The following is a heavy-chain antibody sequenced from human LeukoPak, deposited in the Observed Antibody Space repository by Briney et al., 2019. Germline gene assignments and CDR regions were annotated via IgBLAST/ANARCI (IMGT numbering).Heavy chain of an antibody. CDR3: ARDHGPYYYDSSGYYY. CDR1: GFTFSSYW. D-gene: IGHD3-22*01. J-gene: IGHJ4*02. Sequence: GGSLRLSCAASGFTFSSYWMHWARQAPGKGLVWVSRINSDGSSTSYADSVKGRFTISRDNAKNTLYLQMNSLRAEDTAVYYCARDHGPYYYDSSGYYYWGQGTLVTVSS. CDR2: INSDGSST. V-gene: IGHV3-74*01.